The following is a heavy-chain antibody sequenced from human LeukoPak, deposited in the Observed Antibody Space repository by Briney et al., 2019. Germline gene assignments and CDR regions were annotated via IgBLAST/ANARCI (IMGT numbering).Heavy chain of an antibody. J-gene: IGHJ4*02. CDR2: IYYSGST. CDR1: GGSISSGGYY. CDR3: GRVRCSSGWYEDY. D-gene: IGHD6-19*01. V-gene: IGHV4-31*03. Sequence: PSQTLSLTCTVSGGSISSGGYYWSWIRQHPGKGLEWIGYIYYSGSTYYDPSLKSRVTISVDTSKNQFSLKLSSVTAADTAVYYCGRVRCSSGWYEDYWGQGTLVTVSS.